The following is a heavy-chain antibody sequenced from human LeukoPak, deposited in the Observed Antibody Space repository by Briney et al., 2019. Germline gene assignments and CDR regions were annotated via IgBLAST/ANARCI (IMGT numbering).Heavy chain of an antibody. D-gene: IGHD5-12*01. CDR2: MNPNSGNT. J-gene: IGHJ4*02. Sequence: ASVKVSCKASGYTFISYDINWARQATGQGLEWMGGMNPNSGNTGYAQKFQGRVTMTRNTSISTAYMELSSLRSEDTAVYYCARVLGVSGYEYYFDYWGQGTLVTVSS. CDR3: ARVLGVSGYEYYFDY. CDR1: GYTFISYD. V-gene: IGHV1-8*01.